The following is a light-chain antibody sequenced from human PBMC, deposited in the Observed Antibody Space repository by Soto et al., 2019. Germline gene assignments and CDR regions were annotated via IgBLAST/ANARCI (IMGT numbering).Light chain of an antibody. CDR3: SSYTSSNYWV. J-gene: IGLJ3*02. V-gene: IGLV2-14*01. CDR2: EVS. CDR1: SSDVGGYNY. Sequence: QSALTQPASVSESPGQSITISCTGTSSDVGGYNYVSWYQQRPGKAPKLMIYEVSNRPSGVSYRFSGSKSGNTASLTISGLQAEDEAAYYCSSYTSSNYWVFGGGTKLTVL.